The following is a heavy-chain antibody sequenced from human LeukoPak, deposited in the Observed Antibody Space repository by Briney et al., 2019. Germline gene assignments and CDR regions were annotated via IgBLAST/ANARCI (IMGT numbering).Heavy chain of an antibody. V-gene: IGHV3-33*01. J-gene: IGHJ4*02. CDR2: IWYDGSNK. Sequence: GGSLRLSCAASGFTFSSFGMHWVRQAPGKGLEWVAVIWYDGSNKYYADSVKGRFTISRDNSKNTLYLQMNSLRAEDTAVYYCARGPKLRGEFDYWGQGTLVTVSS. CDR1: GFTFSSFG. CDR3: ARGPKLRGEFDY.